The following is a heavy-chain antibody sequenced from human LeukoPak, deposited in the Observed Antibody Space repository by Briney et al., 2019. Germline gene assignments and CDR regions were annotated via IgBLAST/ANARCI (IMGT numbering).Heavy chain of an antibody. D-gene: IGHD1-1*01. CDR3: ARARDGKVL. V-gene: IGHV3-7*03. CDR2: IQQNGIEK. J-gene: IGHJ4*02. CDR1: GFTFRDFW. Sequence: GGSLRLSCAASGFTFRDFWMSWVRQAPRKELEWVANIQQNGIEKYSVEGRFTIARDTVNSLLYLRINSLRADDTAMYYCARARDGKVLWGEGTLVTVSS.